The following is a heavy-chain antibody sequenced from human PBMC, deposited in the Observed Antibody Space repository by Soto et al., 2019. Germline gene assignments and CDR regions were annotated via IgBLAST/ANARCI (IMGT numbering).Heavy chain of an antibody. Sequence: GGSLRLSCAASGFAFSTYAMTWVRQAPGKGLEWVSVISGSGGSSYYAASVKGRFTISRDNSKNTLYLQMNSLRPEDTAVYYCAKDRGVVVPAAPLRYGMDVWGQGTTVTVSS. D-gene: IGHD2-2*01. V-gene: IGHV3-23*01. CDR1: GFAFSTYA. CDR2: ISGSGGSS. J-gene: IGHJ6*02. CDR3: AKDRGVVVPAAPLRYGMDV.